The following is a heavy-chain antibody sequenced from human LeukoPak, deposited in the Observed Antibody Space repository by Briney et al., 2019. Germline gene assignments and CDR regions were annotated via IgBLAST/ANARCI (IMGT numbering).Heavy chain of an antibody. CDR2: IYHSGST. J-gene: IGHJ4*02. CDR1: GGSISSGDYY. Sequence: SETLSLTCTVSGGSISSGDYYWGWIRQPPGKGLEWIGSIYHSGSTYYNPSLKSRVTISVDTSKNQFSLKLSSVTAADTAVYYCARDLLTGGYCSGGSCYDYWGQGTLVTVSS. D-gene: IGHD2-15*01. V-gene: IGHV4-39*07. CDR3: ARDLLTGGYCSGGSCYDY.